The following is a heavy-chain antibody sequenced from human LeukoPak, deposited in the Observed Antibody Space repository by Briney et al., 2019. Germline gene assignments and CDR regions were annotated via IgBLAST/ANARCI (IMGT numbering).Heavy chain of an antibody. Sequence: GGSLRLSCAASGFTFSSYGMHWVRQAPGKGLEWVAFIRYDGSNKYYADSVKGRFTISRDNSKNTLYLQMNSLRAEDTAVYYCAKDADTAMVTFFDYWGQGTLVTVSS. D-gene: IGHD5-18*01. J-gene: IGHJ4*02. V-gene: IGHV3-30*02. CDR3: AKDADTAMVTFFDY. CDR2: IRYDGSNK. CDR1: GFTFSSYG.